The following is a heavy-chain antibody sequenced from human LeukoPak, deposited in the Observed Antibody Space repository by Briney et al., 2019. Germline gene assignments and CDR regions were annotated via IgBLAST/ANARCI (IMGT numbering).Heavy chain of an antibody. CDR1: GLTVSSNY. V-gene: IGHV3-66*01. J-gene: IGHJ6*02. CDR2: IYSGGST. Sequence: GGSLRLSCAASGLTVSSNYMSWVRQAPGKGLEWISVIYSGGSTYYADSVKGRFTISRDNSKNTLYLQMNSLRPDDTAVYYCAKDDGELLHNYYGMDVWGQGTTVTVSS. D-gene: IGHD3-10*01. CDR3: AKDDGELLHNYYGMDV.